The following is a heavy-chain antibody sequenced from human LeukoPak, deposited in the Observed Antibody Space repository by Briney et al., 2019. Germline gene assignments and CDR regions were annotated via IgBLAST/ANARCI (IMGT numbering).Heavy chain of an antibody. J-gene: IGHJ4*02. D-gene: IGHD4-11*01. CDR1: GFTFSSYG. V-gene: IGHV3-30*18. Sequence: GRSLRLSCAASGFTFSSYGMHWVRQAPGKGLEWVAVISYDGSNKYYADSVKGRFTISRDNTKNTLYLQMNSLRAEDTAVYYCAKGGGDRLQQNVIHYWGQGTLVTVSS. CDR2: ISYDGSNK. CDR3: AKGGGDRLQQNVIHY.